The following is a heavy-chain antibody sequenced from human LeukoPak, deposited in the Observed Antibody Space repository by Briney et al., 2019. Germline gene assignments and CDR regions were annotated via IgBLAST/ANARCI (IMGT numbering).Heavy chain of an antibody. Sequence: GGSLRLSCAASGFTFSSYSMNWVRQAPGKGLEWVPSISSSSSYIYYADSVKGRFTISRDNAKDSLYLQMNSLRAEDTAVYYCARGGRWLQSPPENWGQGTLVTVSS. D-gene: IGHD5-24*01. J-gene: IGHJ4*02. CDR1: GFTFSSYS. CDR2: ISSSSSYI. CDR3: ARGGRWLQSPPEN. V-gene: IGHV3-21*01.